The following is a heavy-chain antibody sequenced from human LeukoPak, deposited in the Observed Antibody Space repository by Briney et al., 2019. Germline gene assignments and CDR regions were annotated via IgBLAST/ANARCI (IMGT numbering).Heavy chain of an antibody. D-gene: IGHD1-26*01. CDR1: GYTFSSYG. CDR2: INTNTGNP. CDR3: ARGEHSGSYQISPGDFDY. Sequence: ASVKVSCKASGYTFSSYGMNWVRQAPGQGLEWMGGINTNTGNPTYAQGFTGRFVFSLDTSVSTAYLQISGLKAQDTAVYYCARGEHSGSYQISPGDFDYWGQGTLVTVSS. V-gene: IGHV7-4-1*02. J-gene: IGHJ4*02.